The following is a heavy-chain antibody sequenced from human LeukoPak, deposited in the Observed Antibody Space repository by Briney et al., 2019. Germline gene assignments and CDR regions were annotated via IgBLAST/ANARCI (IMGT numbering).Heavy chain of an antibody. J-gene: IGHJ4*02. D-gene: IGHD2-21*02. V-gene: IGHV4-39*07. Sequence: SEILSLTCTVSGGSISSSSYYWGWIRQPPGKGLEWIGSIYYSGSTYYNPSLKSRVTISVDTSKNQFSLKLSSVTAADTAVYYCARDRGQMTLDYWGQGTLVTVSS. CDR2: IYYSGST. CDR1: GGSISSSSYY. CDR3: ARDRGQMTLDY.